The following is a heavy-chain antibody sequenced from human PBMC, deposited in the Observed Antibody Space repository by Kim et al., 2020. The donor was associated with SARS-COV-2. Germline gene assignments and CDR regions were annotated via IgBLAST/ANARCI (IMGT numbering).Heavy chain of an antibody. J-gene: IGHJ4*02. CDR3: ARGPVLTY. D-gene: IGHD3-16*01. Sequence: GGSLRLSCAASGFTFSSYAMSWVRQAPGKGLERVSGISEGVGSTYYADSVKGRFTISRDESKNTLYLQMNSLRAEDTAVYYCARGPVLTYWGQGALVTVS. CDR2: ISEGVGST. V-gene: IGHV3-23*01. CDR1: GFTFSSYA.